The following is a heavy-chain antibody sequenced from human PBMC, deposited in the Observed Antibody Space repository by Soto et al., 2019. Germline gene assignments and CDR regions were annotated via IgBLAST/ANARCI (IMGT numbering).Heavy chain of an antibody. V-gene: IGHV3-23*01. CDR2: VRGRDGST. Sequence: EVQLLESGGGLVQPGASLRLSCAASGFTFTTVDMSWARQAPGKGLEWVSVVRGRDGSTSYADSLKGRFTISKDSSKNTLYLQMNRLRAEDTALYYCAKGAWLDYWGQGTLVTVSS. CDR1: GFTFTTVD. J-gene: IGHJ4*02. CDR3: AKGAWLDY. D-gene: IGHD5-12*01.